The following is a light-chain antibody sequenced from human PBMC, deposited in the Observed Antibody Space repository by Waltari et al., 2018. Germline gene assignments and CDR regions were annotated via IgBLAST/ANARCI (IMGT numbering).Light chain of an antibody. J-gene: IGLJ3*02. V-gene: IGLV2-8*01. CDR2: DVN. CDR3: SSYAGSNAWV. CDR1: NSDVGTYNY. Sequence: QSALTQPPSASGSPGQSVTISCTGTNSDVGTYNYVSWFQQHPGRAPKPIIYDVNKRPPGGPERFSGSKSDNRASRSVSGLQAGDEAVYHCSSYAGSNAWVFGGGTKLTVL.